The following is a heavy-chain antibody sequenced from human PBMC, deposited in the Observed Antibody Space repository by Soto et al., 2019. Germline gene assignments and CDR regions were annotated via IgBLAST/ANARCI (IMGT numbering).Heavy chain of an antibody. CDR1: GGTLSDHG. J-gene: IGHJ3*02. Sequence: QVQLEQSGAEVKKPGSSVKVSCKASGGTLSDHGVAWLRQAPGQGLEWRGGTIPVFNTARYAQKFPGRGTVTGDKSTNMAYMERRSRRSGDTAFYYWARGGYGPGNYYTGPSAVDSWGQGTRVSVSS. V-gene: IGHV1-69*06. D-gene: IGHD3-10*01. CDR3: ARGGYGPGNYYTGPSAVDS. CDR2: TIPVFNTA.